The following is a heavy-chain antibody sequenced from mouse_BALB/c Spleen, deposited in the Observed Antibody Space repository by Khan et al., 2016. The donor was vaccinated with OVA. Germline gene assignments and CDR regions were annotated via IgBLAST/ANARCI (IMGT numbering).Heavy chain of an antibody. CDR2: IGSGGST. V-gene: IGHV5-6-5*01. J-gene: IGHJ2*01. CDR3: ARVNGSTGVDY. Sequence: EVELVESGGGLVKPGGSLKLSCAASGFTFSRHAMSWVRQTPERRLEWVASIGSGGSTYYPDNVKGRFTISRDNARNILYLQMSSLRSDDSAIYYCARVNGSTGVDYWGQGTTLTVSS. CDR1: GFTFSRHA.